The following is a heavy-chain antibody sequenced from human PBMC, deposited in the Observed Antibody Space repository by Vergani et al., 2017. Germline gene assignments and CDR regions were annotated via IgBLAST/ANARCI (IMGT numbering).Heavy chain of an antibody. Sequence: QVQLVESGGGVVQPGTSLRLSCVVSGFALNRHAMYWVRQGPGKGLEWVAFISYDGSKTQYADSEKGRVTISRDNSKNTVGLEMSSLRVDDTATYYCARDVWDCSGISCFLRAGEFYYMDVWGQGTTVTVSS. J-gene: IGHJ6*03. CDR3: ARDVWDCSGISCFLRAGEFYYMDV. CDR1: GFALNRHA. CDR2: ISYDGSKT. V-gene: IGHV3-30*03. D-gene: IGHD3-16*01.